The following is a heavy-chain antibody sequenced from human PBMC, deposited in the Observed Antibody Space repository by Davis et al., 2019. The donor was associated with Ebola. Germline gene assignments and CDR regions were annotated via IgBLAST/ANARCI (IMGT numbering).Heavy chain of an antibody. Sequence: GESLKISCAASGFTFRDYAMTWIRQAPGKGLEWVGSYSGGGTTIYYADSVKGRWTISRDNSKSTLYLHMNSLRAEDTAVYYCAKGLLAVAGLDAFDIWGQGTMVTVSS. CDR3: AKGLLAVAGLDAFDI. D-gene: IGHD6-19*01. V-gene: IGHV3-23*01. CDR1: GFTFRDYA. J-gene: IGHJ3*02. CDR2: YSGGGTTI.